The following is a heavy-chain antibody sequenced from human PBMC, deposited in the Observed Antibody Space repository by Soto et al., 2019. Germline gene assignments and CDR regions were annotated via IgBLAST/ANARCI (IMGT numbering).Heavy chain of an antibody. D-gene: IGHD3-22*01. J-gene: IGHJ5*02. CDR3: ARDLWDSSGYYWFRPNWFDP. Sequence: ASVKVSCKASGYTFTSYGISWVRQAPGQGLEWMGWISAYNGNTNYAQKLQGRVTMTTDTSTSTAYMELRSLRSDDTAVYYCARDLWDSSGYYWFRPNWFDPWGQGTLVTAPQ. CDR1: GYTFTSYG. CDR2: ISAYNGNT. V-gene: IGHV1-18*04.